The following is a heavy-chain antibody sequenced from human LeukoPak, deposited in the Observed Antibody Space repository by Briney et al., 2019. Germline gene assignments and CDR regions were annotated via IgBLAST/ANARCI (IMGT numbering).Heavy chain of an antibody. V-gene: IGHV3-21*01. Sequence: GGSLRLSCAASGFTFSSYSMNWVRQAPGKGLEWVSSISSSSSYIYYADSVKGRFTISRDNAKNSLYLQMNSLRAEDTAVYYCARDGGRSIRYYYYYMDVWGKGTTVTVSS. J-gene: IGHJ6*03. CDR3: ARDGGRSIRYYYYYMDV. CDR2: ISSSSSYI. CDR1: GFTFSSYS. D-gene: IGHD3-3*02.